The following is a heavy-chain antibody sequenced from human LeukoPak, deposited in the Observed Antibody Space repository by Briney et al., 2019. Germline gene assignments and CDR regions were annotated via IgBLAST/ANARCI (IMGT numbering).Heavy chain of an antibody. Sequence: GGSLRLSCAASGFTFSSYWMSWVRQAPGKGLEWVANIKQDGSEKYYVDSVKGRFTISRDNAKNSLYLQMNSLRAEDTAVYYCARSLGYCSSTSCYPMSTNWFDPWGQGTLVTVSS. D-gene: IGHD2-2*01. CDR3: ARSLGYCSSTSCYPMSTNWFDP. CDR1: GFTFSSYW. J-gene: IGHJ5*02. CDR2: IKQDGSEK. V-gene: IGHV3-7*01.